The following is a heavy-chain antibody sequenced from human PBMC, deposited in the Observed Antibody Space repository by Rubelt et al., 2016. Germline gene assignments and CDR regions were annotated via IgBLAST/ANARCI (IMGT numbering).Heavy chain of an antibody. V-gene: IGHV4-34*01. CDR2: INHSGNT. Sequence: QVQLQQWGAGLLKPSETLSLTCAVYGGSFSGYYWNWIRQPPGRGLEWIGEINHSGNTNSNPSLKSRVTISVDTSKNQFPPKLSSWTAADTAMYYCATSKFSSNWFAYWGQGTLVTVSA. D-gene: IGHD6-13*01. CDR3: ATSKFSSNWFAY. CDR1: GGSFSGYY. J-gene: IGHJ4*02.